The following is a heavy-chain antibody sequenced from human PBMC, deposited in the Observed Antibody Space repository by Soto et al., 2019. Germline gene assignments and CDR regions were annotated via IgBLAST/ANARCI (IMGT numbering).Heavy chain of an antibody. CDR1: GGSISSYY. CDR3: ARSLGDYVWGSYAVLYFDY. CDR2: IYYSGST. J-gene: IGHJ4*02. D-gene: IGHD3-16*01. Sequence: SETLSLTCTVSGGSISSYYWSWIRQPPGKGLEWIGYIYYSGSTNYDPSLKSRVTISVDTSKNQFSLKLSSVTAADTAVYYCARSLGDYVWGSYAVLYFDYWGQGTLVTVS. V-gene: IGHV4-59*01.